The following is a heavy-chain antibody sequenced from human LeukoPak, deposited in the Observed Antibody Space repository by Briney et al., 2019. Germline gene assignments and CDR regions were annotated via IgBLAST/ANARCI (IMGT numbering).Heavy chain of an antibody. CDR1: GFTFSDYC. V-gene: IGHV3-11*05. CDR2: ISSSSTYT. D-gene: IGHD6-13*01. Sequence: GGSLRLSCAASGFTFSDYCMSWIRQAPGKGLEWVSYISSSSTYTNYADSVKGRFTISRGNAKNSLYLQMNSLRAEDTAVYYCARDPVSSSWYGYFQHWGQGTLVSVSS. CDR3: ARDPVSSSWYGYFQH. J-gene: IGHJ1*01.